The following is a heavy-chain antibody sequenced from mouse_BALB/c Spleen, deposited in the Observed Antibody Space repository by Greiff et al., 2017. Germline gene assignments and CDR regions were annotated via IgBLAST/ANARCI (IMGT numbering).Heavy chain of an antibody. D-gene: IGHD1-2*01. CDR3: AREELLRRHAMDY. J-gene: IGHJ4*01. CDR2: INPSSGYT. CDR1: GYTFTSYT. Sequence: QVQLQQSGADLARPGASVKMSCKASGYTFTSYTMHWVKQRPGQGLEWIGYINPSSGYTNYNQKFKDKATLTADKSSSTAYMQLSSLTSEDSAVYYCAREELLRRHAMDYWGQGTSVTVSS. V-gene: IGHV1-4*01.